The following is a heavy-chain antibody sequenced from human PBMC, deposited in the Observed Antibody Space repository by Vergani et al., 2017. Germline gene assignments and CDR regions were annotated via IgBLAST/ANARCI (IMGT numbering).Heavy chain of an antibody. V-gene: IGHV4-59*01. J-gene: IGHJ5*02. CDR3: GRVADFYDLGSRLLDL. D-gene: IGHD3-10*01. CDR2: MYHSGNT. CDR1: GGSMSGYY. Sequence: QVRLQESGPGLVKPSETLSLTCSVSGGSMSGYYWSWIRQPPGKELEWIGYMYHSGNTNYNPSLETLVTISGDTSKNQFSLKLNSVTAADTAVYYCGRVADFYDLGSRLLDLWVQGILVTVSS.